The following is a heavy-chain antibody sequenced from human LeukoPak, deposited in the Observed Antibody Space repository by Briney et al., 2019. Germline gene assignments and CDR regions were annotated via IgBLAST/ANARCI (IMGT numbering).Heavy chain of an antibody. CDR2: LWDDGSRK. J-gene: IGHJ6*03. CDR1: GFTFSAYD. Sequence: GGSLRLSCAASGFTFSAYDMHWVRQAPGKGLEWVAVLWDDGSRKYSADSVGGRFTISRDNSKNTLYLQMNSLRAEDTAVYYCAKGLKYCSGGSCSLYMDVWGKGTTVTVSS. V-gene: IGHV3-33*06. D-gene: IGHD2-15*01. CDR3: AKGLKYCSGGSCSLYMDV.